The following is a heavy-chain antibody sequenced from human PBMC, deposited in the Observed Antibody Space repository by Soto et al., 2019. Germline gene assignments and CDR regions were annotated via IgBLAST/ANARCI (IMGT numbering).Heavy chain of an antibody. D-gene: IGHD2-15*01. CDR1: GYSVTSSDYY. J-gene: IGHJ6*02. Sequence: SETLSLTCSVSGYSVTSSDYYWAWIRQPPGEGLEWIGCMFYSGLTYYNPSLKSRVTLSVDTSKNQFSVRLDSVTAADTAVYYCAPLSVSLSGPYGIHVWGQGTTVTVSS. CDR2: MFYSGLT. CDR3: APLSVSLSGPYGIHV. V-gene: IGHV4-39*01.